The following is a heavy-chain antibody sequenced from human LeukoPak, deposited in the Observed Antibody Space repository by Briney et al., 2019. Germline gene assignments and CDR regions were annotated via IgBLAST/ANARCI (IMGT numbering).Heavy chain of an antibody. Sequence: GGSLRLSCAASGFSFTTWMHWVRQAPGKGLVWVARIRGDETIATYAESVKGRFTISRDNARNTLYLQMNSLRAEDTAVYYCARTDNLDYWGQGTPVIVSS. V-gene: IGHV3-74*03. CDR1: GFSFTTW. CDR2: IRGDETIA. J-gene: IGHJ4*02. D-gene: IGHD2-15*01. CDR3: ARTDNLDY.